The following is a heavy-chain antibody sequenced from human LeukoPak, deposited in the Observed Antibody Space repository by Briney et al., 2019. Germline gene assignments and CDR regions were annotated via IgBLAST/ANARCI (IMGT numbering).Heavy chain of an antibody. CDR1: GGSFSGYY. CDR3: ARPRRDGYKSFDY. J-gene: IGHJ4*02. CDR2: INHSGST. Sequence: SETLSLTCAVYGGSFSGYYWSWIRQPPGKGLEWIGEINHSGSTNYNPSLTSRVTISVDTSKNQFSLKLSSVTAADTAVYYCARPRRDGYKSFDYWGQGTLVTVSS. D-gene: IGHD5-24*01. V-gene: IGHV4-34*01.